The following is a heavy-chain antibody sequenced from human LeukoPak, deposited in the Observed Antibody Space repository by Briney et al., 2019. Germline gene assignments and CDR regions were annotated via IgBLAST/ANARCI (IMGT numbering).Heavy chain of an antibody. D-gene: IGHD3-9*01. CDR1: GYTFTGYY. CDR3: ARDRRYFDWLPERYDAFDI. Sequence: GASVKVSCKASGYTFTGYYMHWVRQAPGQGLEWMGWINPNSGGTNYAQKFQGRVTMTRDTSISTAYMELSRLRSDDTAVYYCARDRRYFDWLPERYDAFDIWGQGTMVTVSS. CDR2: INPNSGGT. J-gene: IGHJ3*02. V-gene: IGHV1-2*02.